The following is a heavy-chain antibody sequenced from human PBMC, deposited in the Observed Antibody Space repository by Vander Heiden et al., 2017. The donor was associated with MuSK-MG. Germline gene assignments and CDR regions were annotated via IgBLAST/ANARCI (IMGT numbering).Heavy chain of an antibody. CDR3: AKGSGVATIYY. CDR1: GFTFSSYA. D-gene: IGHD5-12*01. CDR2: ISGSGGST. Sequence: EVQLLESGGGLVQPGGSLRLSCAASGFTFSSYAMSWVRQAPGKGLEWVSAISGSGGSTYDADSVKGRFTISRDNAKNTLYLQMKRLRAEDTAVYYGAKGSGVATIYYWGQGTMVTVSS. V-gene: IGHV3-23*01. J-gene: IGHJ4*02.